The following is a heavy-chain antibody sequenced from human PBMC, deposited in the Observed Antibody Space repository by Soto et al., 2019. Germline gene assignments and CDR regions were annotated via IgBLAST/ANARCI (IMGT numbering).Heavy chain of an antibody. CDR3: ARGLTTLYDFDS. Sequence: QVQLQESGPGLVKSSQTLSLTCSVSGGSISRSVYYWTWLRQHPGKGLEGIGHIYYAGSSYSNPSLRSRLSLSLVTSNNQCALKLNSVTAADPAVYYCARGLTTLYDFDSWGQGTLVSVSS. V-gene: IGHV4-31*02. CDR1: GGSISRSVYY. D-gene: IGHD1-1*01. J-gene: IGHJ4*02. CDR2: IYYAGSS.